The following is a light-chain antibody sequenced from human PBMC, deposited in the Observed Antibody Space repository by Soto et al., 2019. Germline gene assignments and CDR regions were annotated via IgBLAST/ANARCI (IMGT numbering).Light chain of an antibody. V-gene: IGKV3-11*01. Sequence: EIVLTQSPATLSLSPGERATLSCRASQSVGSYLAWYQQKPGQVPRLLIYDAAYRATGIPARFSGSGSGTDFTLTVSSLEPEDFAVYYCQQRNNCPRFTFGPGTKVDIK. CDR3: QQRNNCPRFT. CDR2: DAA. J-gene: IGKJ3*01. CDR1: QSVGSY.